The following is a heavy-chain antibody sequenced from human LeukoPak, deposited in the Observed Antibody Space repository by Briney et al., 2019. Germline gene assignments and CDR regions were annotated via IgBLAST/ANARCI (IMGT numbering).Heavy chain of an antibody. CDR2: INHSGST. J-gene: IGHJ4*02. CDR3: ARGRYYYDSSGYHHPYYFDY. D-gene: IGHD3-22*01. CDR1: GGSFSGYY. V-gene: IGHV4-34*01. Sequence: SETLSLTCAVYGGSFSGYYWSWIRQPPGKGLEWIGEINHSGSTNYNPSLKSRVTISVDTSKNQFSLKLSPVTAADTAVYYCARGRYYYDSSGYHHPYYFDYWGQGTLVTVSS.